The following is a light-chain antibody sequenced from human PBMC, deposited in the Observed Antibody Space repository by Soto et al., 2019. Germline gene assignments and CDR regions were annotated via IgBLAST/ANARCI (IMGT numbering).Light chain of an antibody. CDR2: DVN. CDR1: SSDVGGYNF. J-gene: IGLJ2*01. V-gene: IGLV2-14*03. Sequence: QSALTQPASVSGSPGQSITISCTGTSSDVGGYNFVSWYQQHPGKAPRLMIFDVNNRPSGVSTRFSGSKSGNTASLTISGLQAEDEADYYCCSYSGSNTIVVFGGGTKPIVL. CDR3: CSYSGSNTIVV.